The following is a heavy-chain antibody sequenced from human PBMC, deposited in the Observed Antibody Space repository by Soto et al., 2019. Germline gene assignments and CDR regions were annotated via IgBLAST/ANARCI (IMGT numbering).Heavy chain of an antibody. CDR1: GFTFSSYS. D-gene: IGHD2-21*02. CDR2: ISTRGDI. Sequence: PGWSLRLSCAASGFTFSSYSVNWVRQAPGKGLEWVSSISTRGDIYYADSLQGRFTISRDNAKNSVSLQMNSLRVEDTAVYYCAREETAWPLAYGLDVWGQGTTVTVSS. V-gene: IGHV3-21*01. J-gene: IGHJ6*02. CDR3: AREETAWPLAYGLDV.